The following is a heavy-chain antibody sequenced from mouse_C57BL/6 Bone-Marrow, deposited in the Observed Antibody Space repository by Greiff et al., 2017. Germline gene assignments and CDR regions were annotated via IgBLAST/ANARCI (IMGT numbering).Heavy chain of an antibody. J-gene: IGHJ4*01. CDR3: APTYYGSRYYAMDY. V-gene: IGHV1-19*01. Sequence: VQLQQSGPVLVKPGASVKMSCKASGNTFTDYYMNWVKQSHGKSLEWIGVINPYNGGTSYNQKFKGKATLTVDKSSSTAYMELNSLTSEDSAVYYCAPTYYGSRYYAMDYWGQGTSVTVSS. CDR1: GNTFTDYY. CDR2: INPYNGGT. D-gene: IGHD1-1*01.